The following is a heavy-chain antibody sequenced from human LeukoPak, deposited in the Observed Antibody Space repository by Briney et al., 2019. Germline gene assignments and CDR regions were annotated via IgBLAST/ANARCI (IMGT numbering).Heavy chain of an antibody. D-gene: IGHD3-9*01. J-gene: IGHJ4*02. CDR2: IIPIFGTA. Sequence: ASVKVSCKASGGAFSSYAISWVRQAPGQGLEWMGGIIPIFGTANYAQKFQGRVTITADESTSTAYMELSSLRSEDTAVYYCAREGDILTGYAFDYWGQGTLVTVSS. CDR1: GGAFSSYA. CDR3: AREGDILTGYAFDY. V-gene: IGHV1-69*01.